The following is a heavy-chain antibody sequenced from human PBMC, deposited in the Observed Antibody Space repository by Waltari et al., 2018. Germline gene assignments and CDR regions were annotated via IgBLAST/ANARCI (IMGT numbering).Heavy chain of an antibody. V-gene: IGHV4-31*03. Sequence: QVQLQESGPGLVQPSQTLSLTCTVSGGSISSGGYSWSCIRQPPGKGLEWIGYIYYIGSTYYNPSLKSRVTISVDTSKNQFSLKLSSVTAADTAVYYCARCAGDAFDIWGQGTMVTVSS. J-gene: IGHJ3*02. CDR2: IYYIGST. CDR3: ARCAGDAFDI. CDR1: GGSISSGGYS.